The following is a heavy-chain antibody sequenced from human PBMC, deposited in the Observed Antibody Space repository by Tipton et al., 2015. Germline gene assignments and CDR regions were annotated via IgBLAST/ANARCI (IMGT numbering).Heavy chain of an antibody. D-gene: IGHD1/OR15-1a*01. J-gene: IGHJ3*02. Sequence: TLSLTCTVSDGSISAYYWSWIRQPPGKGLEWIGFIYYSGTSIYSPSLEGRVTMSVDTAKKQFSLKLASVTAADTAMYYCARFGTTPATDDAFDIWGQGTMVTVSS. CDR1: DGSISAYY. V-gene: IGHV4-59*01. CDR3: ARFGTTPATDDAFDI. CDR2: IYYSGTS.